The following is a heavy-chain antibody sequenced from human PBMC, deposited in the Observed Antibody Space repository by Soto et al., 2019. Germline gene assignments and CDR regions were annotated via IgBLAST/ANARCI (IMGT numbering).Heavy chain of an antibody. CDR3: ARESEDLTSNFDY. Sequence: GGSLRLSCAASGFTFTRYSMNGVRQSPGKGLEWVSSISSTTNYIYYGDSMKGRFTISRDNAKNSLYLEMNSLRAEDTAVYYCARESEDLTSNFDYWGQGTLVTVSS. CDR2: ISSTTNYI. CDR1: GFTFTRYS. V-gene: IGHV3-21*06. J-gene: IGHJ4*02.